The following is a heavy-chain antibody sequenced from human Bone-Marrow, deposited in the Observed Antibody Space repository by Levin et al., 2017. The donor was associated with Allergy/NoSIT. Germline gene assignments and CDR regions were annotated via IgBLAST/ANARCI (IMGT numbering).Heavy chain of an antibody. Sequence: SETLSLTCTVSGGSISSYYWSWIRQPPGKGLEWIGYIYYSGSTNYNPSLKSRVTISVDTSKNQFSLKLSSVTAADTAVYYCARQGGYSSGFQDTLDYWGQEPWSPSPQ. V-gene: IGHV4-59*08. D-gene: IGHD6-19*01. CDR2: IYYSGST. J-gene: IGHJ4*01. CDR1: GGSISSYY. CDR3: ARQGGYSSGFQDTLDY.